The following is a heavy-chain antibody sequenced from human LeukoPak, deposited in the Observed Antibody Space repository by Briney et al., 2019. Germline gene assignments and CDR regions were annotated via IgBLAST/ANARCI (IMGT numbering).Heavy chain of an antibody. J-gene: IGHJ4*02. Sequence: GGSLRLSCAASGFTFSNNWMHWVRQAPGKGLEWVAVIWYDGSNKYYADSVKGRFTISRDNSKNTLYLQMNSLRAEDTAVYYCARERHXYSSSWTGFDYWGQGTLVXVSS. CDR1: GFTFSNNW. CDR3: ARERHXYSSSWTGFDY. D-gene: IGHD6-13*01. V-gene: IGHV3-33*08. CDR2: IWYDGSNK.